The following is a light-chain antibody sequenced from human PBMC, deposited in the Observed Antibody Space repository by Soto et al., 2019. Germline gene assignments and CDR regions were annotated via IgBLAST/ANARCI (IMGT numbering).Light chain of an antibody. CDR3: QQLNSYPRT. CDR1: QGINSY. Sequence: DIQLTQSPSFLSASVGDRVTITCRASQGINSYLAWHQQKPGKAPKPLIYDASTLQSGVPSRFSGSGSGTEFTLTISSLQPEDFATYYCQQLNSYPRTFGGGTKVEIK. CDR2: DAS. V-gene: IGKV1-9*01. J-gene: IGKJ4*01.